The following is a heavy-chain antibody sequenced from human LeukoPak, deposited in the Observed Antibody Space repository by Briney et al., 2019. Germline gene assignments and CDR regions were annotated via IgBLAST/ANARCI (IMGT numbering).Heavy chain of an antibody. J-gene: IGHJ6*02. Sequence: GGSLRLSCAASGFTVSNSYMSWVRQALGKGLEWVSVIYSGDIGGYTYYSDSVKGRFTISRDNSKNTLNLQMNSLRDEDTAVYYCARDPNYYNYGMDVWGQGTMVTVSS. CDR2: IYSGDIGGYT. CDR1: GFTVSNSY. V-gene: IGHV3-66*01. CDR3: ARDPNYYNYGMDV.